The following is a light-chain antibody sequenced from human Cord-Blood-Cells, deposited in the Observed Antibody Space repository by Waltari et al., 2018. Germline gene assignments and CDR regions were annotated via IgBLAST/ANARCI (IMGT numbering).Light chain of an antibody. Sequence: DIVMTKSPLYLPVTPGEPASITCRSSQSLLQSNGYNYLDWYLQKPGQSPQLLIYLGSNRASGVPDRFSGSGSGTDFTLKIGRVEAEDVGVYYCMQALQTPYTFGQGTKLEIK. CDR1: QSLLQSNGYNY. V-gene: IGKV2-28*01. J-gene: IGKJ2*01. CDR2: LGS. CDR3: MQALQTPYT.